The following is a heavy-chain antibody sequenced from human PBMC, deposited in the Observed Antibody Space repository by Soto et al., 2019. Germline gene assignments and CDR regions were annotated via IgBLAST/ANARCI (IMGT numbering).Heavy chain of an antibody. CDR2: IIPIFGTA. D-gene: IGHD3-10*01. CDR1: GGTFSSCA. CDR3: ARDLGYYYGSGSYSYFDY. J-gene: IGHJ4*02. Sequence: SVKVSCKASGGTFSSCAISWVRQAPGQGLEWMGGIIPIFGTANYAQKFQGRVTITADESTSTAYMELSSLRSEDTAVYYCARDLGYYYGSGSYSYFDYWGQGTLVTVSS. V-gene: IGHV1-69*13.